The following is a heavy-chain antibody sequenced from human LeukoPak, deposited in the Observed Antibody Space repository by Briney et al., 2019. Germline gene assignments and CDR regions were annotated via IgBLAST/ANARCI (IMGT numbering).Heavy chain of an antibody. Sequence: PSETLSLTCTVSGYSISSGYYWGWIRQPPGKGLEWIGSIYHSGSTYYNPSLKSRVTISVDTSKNQFSLKLSSVTAADTAVYYCARVMDGGVGGVIVTNNWFDPWGQGTLVTVSS. D-gene: IGHD3-16*02. J-gene: IGHJ5*02. CDR2: IYHSGST. CDR3: ARVMDGGVGGVIVTNNWFDP. V-gene: IGHV4-38-2*02. CDR1: GYSISSGYY.